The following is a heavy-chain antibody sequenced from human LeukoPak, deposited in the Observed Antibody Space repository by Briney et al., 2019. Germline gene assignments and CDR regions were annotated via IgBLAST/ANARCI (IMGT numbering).Heavy chain of an antibody. D-gene: IGHD3-10*01. J-gene: IGHJ2*01. V-gene: IGHV4-59*01. CDR3: AIGAQRELLIYFDL. CDR1: GDSISSYY. Sequence: PSQTLSLTCTVSGDSISSYYWSWIRQPPGKGLEWIGYIYHSGSTNYNPSLKSRVTISVDTSKNQFSLKLSSVTAAHTAMYYCAIGAQRELLIYFDLWGRGTLVSVSS. CDR2: IYHSGST.